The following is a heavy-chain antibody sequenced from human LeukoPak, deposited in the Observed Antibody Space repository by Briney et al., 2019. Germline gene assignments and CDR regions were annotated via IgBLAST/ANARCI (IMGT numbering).Heavy chain of an antibody. V-gene: IGHV4-39*07. CDR2: IYYSGST. J-gene: IGHJ4*02. Sequence: SETLSLTCTVSGGSISSSSYYWGWIRQPPGKGLEWIGSIYYSGSTNYNPSLKSRVTISVDTSKNQFSLKLSSVTAADTAVYYCARVPRRGQWLAYFDYWGQGTLVTVSS. CDR1: GGSISSSSYY. CDR3: ARVPRRGQWLAYFDY. D-gene: IGHD6-19*01.